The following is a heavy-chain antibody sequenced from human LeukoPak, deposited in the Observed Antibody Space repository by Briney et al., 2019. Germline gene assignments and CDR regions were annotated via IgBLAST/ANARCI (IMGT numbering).Heavy chain of an antibody. J-gene: IGHJ5*02. Sequence: SETLSLTCAVYDGSFSGYYWTWIRQPPGKGLEWIGEINHGESTNYNPSLKSRVTISVDTSKNQFSLKLSSVTAADTAVYYCARSSGYDNNWFDPWGQGTLVTVSS. CDR3: ARSSGYDNNWFDP. V-gene: IGHV4-34*01. D-gene: IGHD5-12*01. CDR1: DGSFSGYY. CDR2: INHGEST.